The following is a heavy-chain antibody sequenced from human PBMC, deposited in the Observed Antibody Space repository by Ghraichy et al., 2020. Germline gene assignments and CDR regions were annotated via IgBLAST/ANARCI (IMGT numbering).Heavy chain of an antibody. D-gene: IGHD3-3*01. CDR1: GFTFSSYS. CDR3: ARSESWSGYNN. J-gene: IGHJ4*02. Sequence: GGSLRLSCAASGFTFSSYSMNWVRQAPGKGLEWVSSISSSSSYIYYADSVKGRFTISRDNAKNSLYLQMNSLRAEDTAVYYCARSESWSGYNNWGQGTLVTVSS. V-gene: IGHV3-21*01. CDR2: ISSSSSYI.